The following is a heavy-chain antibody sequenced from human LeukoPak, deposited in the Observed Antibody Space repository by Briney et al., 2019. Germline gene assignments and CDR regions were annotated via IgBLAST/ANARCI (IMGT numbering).Heavy chain of an antibody. J-gene: IGHJ4*02. V-gene: IGHV1-69*13. CDR1: GGTFSSYA. D-gene: IGHD6-19*01. Sequence: ASVKVSCKASGGTFSSYAISWVRQAPGQGLEWMGGIIPIFGTANYAQKFQGRVTITADESTSTAYMELSSLRSDDTAVYYCARSSGWSYYFDYWGQGTLVTVSS. CDR3: ARSSGWSYYFDY. CDR2: IIPIFGTA.